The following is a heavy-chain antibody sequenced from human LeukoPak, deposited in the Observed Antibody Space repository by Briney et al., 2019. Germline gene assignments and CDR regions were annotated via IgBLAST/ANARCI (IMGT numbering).Heavy chain of an antibody. CDR3: ARGREYYYGSGSRTNAFDI. D-gene: IGHD3-10*01. J-gene: IGHJ3*02. CDR1: GYTFTSYG. V-gene: IGHV1-8*03. Sequence: ASVKVSCKASGYTFTSYGISWVRQAPGQGLEWMGWMNPNSGNTGYAQKFQGRVTITRNTSISTAYMELSSLRSEDTAVYYCARGREYYYGSGSRTNAFDIWGQGTMVTVSS. CDR2: MNPNSGNT.